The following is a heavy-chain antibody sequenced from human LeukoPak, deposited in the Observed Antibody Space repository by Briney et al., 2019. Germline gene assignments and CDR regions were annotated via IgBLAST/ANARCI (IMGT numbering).Heavy chain of an antibody. V-gene: IGHV3-30*18. CDR1: GFTFSSFA. J-gene: IGHJ4*02. CDR3: AKNAAGPEY. Sequence: GGSLRLSCAASGFTFSSFAMHWVRQAPGKGLEWVAVISYDGSNKYYADSVKGRFTISRDNSKNTLYLQMNSLRAEDTAVYYCAKNAAGPEYWGQGTLVTVSS. D-gene: IGHD6-13*01. CDR2: ISYDGSNK.